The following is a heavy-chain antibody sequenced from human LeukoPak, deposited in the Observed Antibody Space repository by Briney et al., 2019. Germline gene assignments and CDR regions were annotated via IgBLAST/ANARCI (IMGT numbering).Heavy chain of an antibody. Sequence: GGSLRLSCTASGLTFSTSGFNWVRQAPGKGLEWVANLNQDGSEKYYVDSVKGRFTISRDNAKNSLYLQMNSLRAEDTAVYYCARDSGLGAHIWGQGTMVTVSS. J-gene: IGHJ3*02. D-gene: IGHD1-26*01. CDR2: LNQDGSEK. CDR3: ARDSGLGAHI. V-gene: IGHV3-7*01. CDR1: GLTFSTSG.